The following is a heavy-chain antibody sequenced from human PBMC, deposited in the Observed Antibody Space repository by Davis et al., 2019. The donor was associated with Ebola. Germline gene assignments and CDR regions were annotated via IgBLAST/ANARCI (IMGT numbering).Heavy chain of an antibody. CDR3: SRGYSPKCRGGDCVNDF. Sequence: ASVKVSCKASGYIFSNYDINWVRQASGQGLEWMGWMNAYTGNTGYVERFKGRVTMTRNPSTSTAYMELRSLRIGDTAMYYCSRGYSPKCRGGDCVNDFWGQGTLVTVSS. V-gene: IGHV1-8*01. CDR1: GYIFSNYD. CDR2: MNAYTGNT. J-gene: IGHJ4*02. D-gene: IGHD2-21*02.